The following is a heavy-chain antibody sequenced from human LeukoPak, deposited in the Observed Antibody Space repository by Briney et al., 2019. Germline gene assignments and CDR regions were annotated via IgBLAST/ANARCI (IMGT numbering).Heavy chain of an antibody. CDR1: GGSFTKHQ. J-gene: IGHJ6*03. CDR3: ARDRRGYCSSTSCYRPYYYYMDV. D-gene: IGHD2-2*01. CDR2: INDGGST. V-gene: IGHV4-34*01. Sequence: SETLSLTCAVYGGSFTKHQWSWIRQPPGKGLEWIGAINDGGSTNYNPSLKSRVTISVDTSKNQFSLRLSSMTAADTAVYYCARDRRGYCSSTSCYRPYYYYMDVWGKGTTVTVSS.